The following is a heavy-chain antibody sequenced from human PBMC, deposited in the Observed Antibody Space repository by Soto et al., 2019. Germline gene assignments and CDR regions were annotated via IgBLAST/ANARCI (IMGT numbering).Heavy chain of an antibody. CDR2: INPNSGGT. CDR3: ARGYSSSTSRHNWFDP. D-gene: IGHD6-6*01. V-gene: IGHV1-2*04. Sequence: QVQLVQSGAEVKKPGASVKVSCKASGYTFTGYYMHWVRQAPGQGLEWMRWINPNSGGTNYAQKFQGWVTMTRDTSISTAYMELSRLRSDDTAVYYCARGYSSSTSRHNWFDPWGQGTLVTVSS. CDR1: GYTFTGYY. J-gene: IGHJ5*02.